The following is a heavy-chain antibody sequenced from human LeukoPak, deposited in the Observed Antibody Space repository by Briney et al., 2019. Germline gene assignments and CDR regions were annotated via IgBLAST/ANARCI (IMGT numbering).Heavy chain of an antibody. CDR1: GFTFSSYS. Sequence: GGSLRLSRAASGFTFSSYSMNWVRQAPGKGLEWVSSISSSSSYIYYADSVKGRFTISRDNAKNSLYLQMNSLRAEDTAVYYCARDKEDTLGYDSSGYYSLLFDYWGQGTLVTVSS. D-gene: IGHD3-22*01. CDR3: ARDKEDTLGYDSSGYYSLLFDY. V-gene: IGHV3-21*01. CDR2: ISSSSSYI. J-gene: IGHJ4*02.